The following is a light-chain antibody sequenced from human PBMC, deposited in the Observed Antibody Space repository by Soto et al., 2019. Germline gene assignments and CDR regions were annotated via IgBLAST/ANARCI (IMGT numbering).Light chain of an antibody. CDR2: GAS. V-gene: IGKV3-15*01. CDR1: QSLSSN. Sequence: ERVTTQSPATLSVSPGERATLSCRASQSLSSNLAWYQQKPGQAPRLLIYGASTRATGIPARFSGSGSGTEFTLTISSLQSEDFAVYYCQQYNGWPPLFGPGTKVDIK. CDR3: QQYNGWPPL. J-gene: IGKJ3*01.